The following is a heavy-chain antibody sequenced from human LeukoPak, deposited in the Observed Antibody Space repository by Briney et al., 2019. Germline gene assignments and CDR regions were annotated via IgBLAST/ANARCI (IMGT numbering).Heavy chain of an antibody. CDR2: IYHSGST. CDR1: GYSISSGYY. CDR3: ARESYYYGSNWFDP. J-gene: IGHJ5*02. D-gene: IGHD3-10*01. Sequence: SETLSLTCTVSGYSISSGYYWGWIRQPPGKGLEWIGSIYHSGSTYYNPSLKSRVTISVDTSKNQFSLKLSSVTAADTAVYYCARESYYYGSNWFDPWGQGTLVTVSS. V-gene: IGHV4-38-2*02.